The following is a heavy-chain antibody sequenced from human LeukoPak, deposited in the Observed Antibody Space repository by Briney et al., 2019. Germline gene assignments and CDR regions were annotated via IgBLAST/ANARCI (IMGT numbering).Heavy chain of an antibody. J-gene: IGHJ4*02. CDR2: IYHSGST. V-gene: IGHV4-4*02. Sequence: SETLSLTCAVSGGSISSSNWWSWVRQPPGKGLAWIGEIYHSGSTNYNPSLKNRVTISVDTSKNQFSLTLNSVTAADTAVYYCARGNPSGSSAAFDYWGQGTLVTVSS. CDR1: GGSISSSNW. CDR3: ARGNPSGSSAAFDY. D-gene: IGHD1-26*01.